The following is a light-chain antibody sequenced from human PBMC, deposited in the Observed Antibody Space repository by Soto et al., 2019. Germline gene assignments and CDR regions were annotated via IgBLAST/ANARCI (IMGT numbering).Light chain of an antibody. V-gene: IGKV3D-20*02. CDR3: QQRSNWPAT. CDR2: GAS. CDR1: QSVDSNY. Sequence: EIVLTQSPGTLSLSPGEEASLSCRASQSVDSNYLAWYQQKPGQTPRLIIYGASGRADGIPHRFSGSGFGTDFTLTISSLEPEDFAVYYCQQRSNWPATFGQGTKVDI. J-gene: IGKJ1*01.